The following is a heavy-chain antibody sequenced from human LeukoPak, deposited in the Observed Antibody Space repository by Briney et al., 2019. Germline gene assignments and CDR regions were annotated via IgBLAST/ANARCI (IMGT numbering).Heavy chain of an antibody. CDR1: GGSISSGSYY. V-gene: IGHV4-61*02. Sequence: SETLSLTCTVSGGSISSGSYYWSWIRQPAGKGLEWIGRIYTSGSTNYNPSLKSRVTMSVDTSKNQFSLKLSSVTAADTAVYYCARPARRYCTNGVCSDAFDIWGQGTMVTVSS. CDR2: IYTSGST. D-gene: IGHD2-8*01. CDR3: ARPARRYCTNGVCSDAFDI. J-gene: IGHJ3*02.